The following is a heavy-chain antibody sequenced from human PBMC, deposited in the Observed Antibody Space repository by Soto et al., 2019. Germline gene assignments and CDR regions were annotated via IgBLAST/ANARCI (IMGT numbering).Heavy chain of an antibody. CDR2: IYYSGST. Sequence: SETLSLTCTVSGGSISSYYLSWIRQPPGKGLEWIGYIYYSGSTNYNPSLKSRITISVDTSKNQYSLKLSSVTAADTAVYYCARDRGELLLGELGRLRRADAFDIWGQGTMVAVSS. CDR1: GGSISSYY. CDR3: ARDRGELLLGELGRLRRADAFDI. J-gene: IGHJ3*02. V-gene: IGHV4-59*01. D-gene: IGHD3-16*01.